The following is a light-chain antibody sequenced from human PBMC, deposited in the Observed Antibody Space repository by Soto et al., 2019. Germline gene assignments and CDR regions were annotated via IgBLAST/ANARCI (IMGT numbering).Light chain of an antibody. CDR3: QQRSNWPPIT. J-gene: IGKJ5*01. Sequence: EIVLTQSPGTLSLSPGERATLSCRASQSVSSSYLAWYQQKPGQAPRLLIYDTSIRATGIPARFSGSGSGTDFTLTIRSLEPEDAAVYYCQQRSNWPPITFGQGTQLEIK. CDR2: DTS. V-gene: IGKV3D-20*02. CDR1: QSVSSSY.